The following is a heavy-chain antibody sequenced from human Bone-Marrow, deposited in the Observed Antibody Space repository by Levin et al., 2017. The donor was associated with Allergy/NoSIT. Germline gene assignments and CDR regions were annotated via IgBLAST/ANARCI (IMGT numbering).Heavy chain of an antibody. J-gene: IGHJ3*02. CDR1: GITFSGSA. CDR2: ISSDGDSE. D-gene: IGHD2/OR15-2a*01. V-gene: IGHV3-30-3*01. CDR3: ARSRRQLLFSAFDI. Sequence: PGGSLRLSCAASGITFSGSALHWVRQAPGKGLEWVAVISSDGDSEYYADSVKGRFTISRDNSKSTLYLQMDSLRPEDTATYSCARSRRQLLFSAFDIWGQGTVVTVSS.